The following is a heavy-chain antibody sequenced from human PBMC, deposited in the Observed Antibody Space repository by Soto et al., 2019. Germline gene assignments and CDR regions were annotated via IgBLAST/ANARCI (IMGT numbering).Heavy chain of an antibody. CDR3: ARGPTVVVVAATPGRGVYYYYYGMDV. J-gene: IGHJ6*02. Sequence: ASVKVSCKASGYTFTSYDINWVRQATGQGPEWMGWMNPNSGNTGYAQKFQGRVTMTRNTSISTAYMELSSLRSEDTAVYYCARGPTVVVVAATPGRGVYYYYYGMDVWGQGTTVTVSS. CDR1: GYTFTSYD. D-gene: IGHD2-15*01. V-gene: IGHV1-8*01. CDR2: MNPNSGNT.